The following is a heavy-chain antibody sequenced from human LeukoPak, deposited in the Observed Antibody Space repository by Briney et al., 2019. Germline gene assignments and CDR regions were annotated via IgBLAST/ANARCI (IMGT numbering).Heavy chain of an antibody. D-gene: IGHD6-13*01. V-gene: IGHV3-23*01. J-gene: IGHJ4*02. CDR1: GFTFSSYA. CDR3: AKDLGYSSSWSGYYFDY. CDR2: ISGSGGST. Sequence: GGSLRLSCAASGFTFSSYAMSWARQAPGKGLEWVSAISGSGGSTYYADSVKGRFTISRDNSKNTLYLQMNSLRAEDTAVYYCAKDLGYSSSWSGYYFDYWGQGTLVTVSS.